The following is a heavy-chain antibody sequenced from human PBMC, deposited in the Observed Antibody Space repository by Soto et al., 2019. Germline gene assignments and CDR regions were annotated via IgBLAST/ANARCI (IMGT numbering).Heavy chain of an antibody. J-gene: IGHJ4*02. V-gene: IGHV4-34*01. D-gene: IGHD6-25*01. CDR2: INHSGST. CDR1: GGSFIGYY. CDR3: ARGISVMAAFAGDAPDKYFFDS. Sequence: SETLSLTCAVYGGSFIGYYWTWIRQPPEKGLEWIGEINHSGSTNQNPSLKSRVSISVDRSKNQFSLRLRSVTAADTAVYYCARGISVMAAFAGDAPDKYFFDSWSLGTLVTVSS.